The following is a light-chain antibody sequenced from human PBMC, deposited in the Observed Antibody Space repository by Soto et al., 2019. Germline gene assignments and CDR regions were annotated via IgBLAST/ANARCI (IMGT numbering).Light chain of an antibody. V-gene: IGKV1-6*01. Sequence: IQMTQSPSTLSASVGDSVTITCRASQSISSWLAWYQQKPGKAPKLLIYAASSLQSGVPSRFSGSGSGADFTLTNSSLQPEDFATYYCLQDYNYPWTFGQGTKVDIK. CDR1: QSISSW. CDR3: LQDYNYPWT. CDR2: AAS. J-gene: IGKJ1*01.